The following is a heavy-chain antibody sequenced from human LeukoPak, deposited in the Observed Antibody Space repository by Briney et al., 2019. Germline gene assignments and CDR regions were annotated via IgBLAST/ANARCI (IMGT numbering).Heavy chain of an antibody. Sequence: GGSLRLSCATSGFTFIDYAMHWVRQAPGKGLEWVAIVWNDGSNKYYGGSLKGRFTVSRDNSKNTLYLQINSLRGEDTAVYYCARDDYSNTLDYWGQGTLVSVSS. CDR2: VWNDGSNK. CDR1: GFTFIDYA. D-gene: IGHD4-11*01. J-gene: IGHJ4*02. V-gene: IGHV3-33*01. CDR3: ARDDYSNTLDY.